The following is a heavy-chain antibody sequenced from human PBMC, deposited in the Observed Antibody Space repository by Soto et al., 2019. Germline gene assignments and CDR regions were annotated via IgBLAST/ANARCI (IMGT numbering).Heavy chain of an antibody. V-gene: IGHV3-23*01. Sequence: GGSLRLSCAASGFSFAGYALTWVRLAPGKGLEWVASISGGGGSTYYTDSVKGRFSISRDNSNRVVYLQMGSLTAGDTAVYYCAKTETFNGYYNAFDYWGPGTRVTVSS. CDR3: AKTETFNGYYNAFDY. D-gene: IGHD3-9*01. J-gene: IGHJ4*02. CDR1: GFSFAGYA. CDR2: ISGGGGST.